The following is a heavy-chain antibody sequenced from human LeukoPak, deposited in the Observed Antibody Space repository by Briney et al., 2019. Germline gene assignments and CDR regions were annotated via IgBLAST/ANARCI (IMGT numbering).Heavy chain of an antibody. V-gene: IGHV1-3*01. D-gene: IGHD2-21*01. J-gene: IGHJ4*02. Sequence: ASVKVSCKASGYTFASSAMHWVRQAPGQRLEWMGWINAGNGHTKYSQNFQGRVTITRDSSASAVYMELSSLTSEDTAVYYCARGIWSARTVDYYLDYWGQGTLVTVSS. CDR1: GYTFASSA. CDR3: ARGIWSARTVDYYLDY. CDR2: INAGNGHT.